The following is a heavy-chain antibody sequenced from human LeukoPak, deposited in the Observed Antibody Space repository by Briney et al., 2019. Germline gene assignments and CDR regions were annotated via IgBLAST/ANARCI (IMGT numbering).Heavy chain of an antibody. V-gene: IGHV4-34*01. Sequence: PSETLSLTCAVYGGSFSGYYWSWIRQPPGKGLEWIGEINHSGSTNYNPSLKSRVTISVDTSKNQFSLKLSSVTAADTAVYYCARGRRYRGLYYYYGMDVWGQGTTVTVSS. CDR2: INHSGST. CDR3: ARGRRYRGLYYYYGMDV. J-gene: IGHJ6*02. CDR1: GGSFSGYY. D-gene: IGHD3-10*01.